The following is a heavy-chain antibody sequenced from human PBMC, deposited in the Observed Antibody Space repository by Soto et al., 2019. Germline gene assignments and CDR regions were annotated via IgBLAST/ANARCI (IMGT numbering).Heavy chain of an antibody. J-gene: IGHJ5*02. V-gene: IGHV4-31*03. CDR2: IYYSGST. CDR3: ARGKGDIVVVPAAKRYWFDH. CDR1: GCSISSGGYY. D-gene: IGHD2-2*01. Sequence: PXETRSLPCTVAGCSISSGGYYWSWIRQHPGKGLEWIGYIYYSGSTYYNPSLKSRVTISVDTSKNQFSLKLSSVTAADTAVYYCARGKGDIVVVPAAKRYWFDHWGQGALVTVSS.